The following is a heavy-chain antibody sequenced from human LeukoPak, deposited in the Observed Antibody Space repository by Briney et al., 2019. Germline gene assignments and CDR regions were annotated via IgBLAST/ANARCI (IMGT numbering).Heavy chain of an antibody. CDR1: GFTFTKYW. J-gene: IGHJ4*02. CDR2: INQDGSER. Sequence: PGGSLRLSCAASGFTFTKYWMTWVRQDPGKGLEWVANINQDGSERFYVDSVKDRFTISRDNAKNSLYLQMNSLGAEDTAVYYCARGLDCRSTSCYLDTWGQGTLVTVSS. D-gene: IGHD2-2*01. CDR3: ARGLDCRSTSCYLDT. V-gene: IGHV3-7*01.